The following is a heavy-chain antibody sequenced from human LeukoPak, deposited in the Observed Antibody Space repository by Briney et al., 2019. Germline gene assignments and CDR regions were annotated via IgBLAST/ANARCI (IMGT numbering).Heavy chain of an antibody. D-gene: IGHD3-22*01. Sequence: KPSETLSLTCTVSGGSFSSGSYYWGWIRQPPGKGLEWIGSIFYTGNTYYNPSLKSRVTISVDTSKNQFSLKLSSVTAADTAVFYCARLDSSGRSIDDYWGQGTLVTVSS. CDR1: GGSFSSGSYY. J-gene: IGHJ4*02. V-gene: IGHV4-39*01. CDR2: IFYTGNT. CDR3: ARLDSSGRSIDDY.